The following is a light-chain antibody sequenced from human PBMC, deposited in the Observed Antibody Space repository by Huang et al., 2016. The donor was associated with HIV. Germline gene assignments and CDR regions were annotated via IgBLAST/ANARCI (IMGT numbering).Light chain of an antibody. CDR1: QSVAYN. CDR2: GTS. CDR3: QQYDKWPPVT. V-gene: IGKV3-15*01. Sequence: MVMTQSPDTLSVSPGERATLSCRASQSVAYNFAWYHQKAGQAPRLIIYGTSTRATGIPGRVSGSGSGTEFTLTISSLQSDDFGVYYCQQYDKWPPVTFGQGTKVEI. J-gene: IGKJ1*01.